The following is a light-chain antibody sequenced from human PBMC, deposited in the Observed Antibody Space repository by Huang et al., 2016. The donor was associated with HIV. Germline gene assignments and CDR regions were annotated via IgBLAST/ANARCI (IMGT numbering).Light chain of an antibody. CDR2: TTS. Sequence: DIQMTQSPPSLSASVGDRVTLTCRANQNITKSLNWYQKKPGKAPKLLIYTTSTLESGVPSRCSGSGSGSHFTLNIGNLQPEDFATYYCQQSFSVPRTFG. CDR1: QNITKS. V-gene: IGKV1-39*01. CDR3: QQSFSVPRT. J-gene: IGKJ1*01.